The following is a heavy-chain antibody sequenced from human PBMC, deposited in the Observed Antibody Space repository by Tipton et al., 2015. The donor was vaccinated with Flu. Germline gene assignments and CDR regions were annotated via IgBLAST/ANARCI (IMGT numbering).Heavy chain of an antibody. V-gene: IGHV3-23*01. D-gene: IGHD3-3*01. CDR3: AKHRGGDFWSGYSA. J-gene: IGHJ5*02. CDR2: ISGSDGST. Sequence: SLRLSCATSGFTFSSYAMSWVRQAPGKGLEWVSAISGSDGSTYYADSVKGRFTISRDNSKNTLYLQVNSLRGEDMAVYYCAKHRGGDFWSGYSAWGQGTLVIVSS. CDR1: GFTFSSYA.